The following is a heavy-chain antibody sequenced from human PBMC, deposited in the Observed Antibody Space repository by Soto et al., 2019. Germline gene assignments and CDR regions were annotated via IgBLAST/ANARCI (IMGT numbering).Heavy chain of an antibody. V-gene: IGHV2-5*02. CDR2: IYWDGDK. CDR1: GLSLNTGGLG. Sequence: QITLKESGPTLVKPTQTLTLTCTFSGLSLNTGGLGVGWIRQPPGKALERLALIYWDGDKRYSPALQSRLSSTKNTAHNQEVITTTHMDPVDTATYYCVHSRCGGDCLRSYSSHYYPGMDVWGQGNTVTVSS. CDR3: VHSRCGGDCLRSYSSHYYPGMDV. D-gene: IGHD2-21*02. J-gene: IGHJ6*02.